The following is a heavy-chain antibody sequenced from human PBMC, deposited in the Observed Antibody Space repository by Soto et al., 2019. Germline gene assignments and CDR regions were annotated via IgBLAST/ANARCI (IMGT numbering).Heavy chain of an antibody. Sequence: GGSLRLSCAASGFTFSDYYMSWIRQAPGKGLEWVSYISSSGSTIYYADSVKGRFTISRDNAKNSLYLQMNSLRAEDTAVYYCARDYSSGWYSREVGLHIDYWGQGTLVTVSS. CDR3: ARDYSSGWYSREVGLHIDY. V-gene: IGHV3-11*01. CDR2: ISSSGSTI. CDR1: GFTFSDYY. D-gene: IGHD6-19*01. J-gene: IGHJ4*02.